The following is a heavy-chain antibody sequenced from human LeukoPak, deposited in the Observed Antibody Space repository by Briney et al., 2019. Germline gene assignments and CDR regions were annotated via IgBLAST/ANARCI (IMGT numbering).Heavy chain of an antibody. CDR2: ISYDGSNK. V-gene: IGHV3-30-3*01. Sequence: QPGGSLRLSCAASGFTFSSYAMHWVRQAPGKGLEWVAVISYDGSNKYYADSVKGRFTISRDNSKNTLYLQMNSLRAEDTAVYYCAREGPAPGLDYWGQGTLVTVSS. CDR3: AREGPAPGLDY. CDR1: GFTFSSYA. J-gene: IGHJ4*02.